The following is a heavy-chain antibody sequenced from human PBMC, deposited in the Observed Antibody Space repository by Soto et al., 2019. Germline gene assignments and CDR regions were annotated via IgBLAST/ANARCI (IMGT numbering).Heavy chain of an antibody. V-gene: IGHV1-46*01. D-gene: IGHD3-22*01. J-gene: IGHJ4*02. CDR3: ARSPYSSGYYYAIDY. CDR1: GYTLIMYY. CDR2: INPSGGST. Sequence: ASVKVSCKASGYTLIMYYIHWMRQAPGQGLEWMGLINPSGGSTTYAQKFQGRATMTRDTSTSTVYMDLSSLRSEDSAVYYCARSPYSSGYYYAIDYWGQGTQVTVSS.